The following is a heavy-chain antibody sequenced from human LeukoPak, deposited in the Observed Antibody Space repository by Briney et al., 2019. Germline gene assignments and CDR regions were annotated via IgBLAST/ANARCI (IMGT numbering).Heavy chain of an antibody. D-gene: IGHD2-21*02. Sequence: GGSLRLSCAASGFTFSSYALSWVRQAPGKGLEWVSGISGSGVSTYYADSVKGRFTISRDNSKNILYLKMNSLRTDDTAVYYCAKGGETGVVTPVANWGQGTLVTVSS. CDR3: AKGGETGVVTPVAN. CDR1: GFTFSSYA. V-gene: IGHV3-23*01. J-gene: IGHJ4*02. CDR2: ISGSGVST.